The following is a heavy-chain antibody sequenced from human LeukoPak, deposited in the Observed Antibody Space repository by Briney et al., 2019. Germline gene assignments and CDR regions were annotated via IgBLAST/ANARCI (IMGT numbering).Heavy chain of an antibody. CDR1: GFTFSNAW. CDR2: IKSKTDGGTT. CDR3: TTVPYSSGWYGDWFDP. V-gene: IGHV3-15*01. Sequence: GGSLRPSCAASGFTFSNAWMSWVRQAPGKGLEWVGRIKSKTDGGTTDYAAPVKGRFTISRDDSKNTLYLQMNSLKPEDTAVYYCTTVPYSSGWYGDWFDPWGQGTLVTVSS. J-gene: IGHJ5*02. D-gene: IGHD6-19*01.